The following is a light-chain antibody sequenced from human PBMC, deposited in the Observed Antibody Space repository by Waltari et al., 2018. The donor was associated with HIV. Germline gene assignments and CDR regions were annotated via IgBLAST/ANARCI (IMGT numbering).Light chain of an antibody. CDR2: EVS. V-gene: IGLV2-23*02. CDR1: RSYLGIYDL. Sequence: QSALTQPASVSGSPGQSLTLSCTVPRSYLGIYDLVSWYHTLTGKAPKLMIYEVSKRPSGVSNRFSGSKSGNTASLTISGLQAEDEGDYYCCSYAGGSAFYVFGTGTKVTVL. J-gene: IGLJ1*01. CDR3: CSYAGGSAFYV.